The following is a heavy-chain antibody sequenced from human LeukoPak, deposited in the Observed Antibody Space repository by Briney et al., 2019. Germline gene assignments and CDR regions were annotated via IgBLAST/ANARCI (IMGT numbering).Heavy chain of an antibody. CDR3: ARGRDDSSGYFAFDI. D-gene: IGHD3-22*01. V-gene: IGHV4-59*01. CDR2: IYYSGST. J-gene: IGHJ3*02. Sequence: SETLSLTCTVSGGSISSYYWSWIRQPPGKGLEWIGYIYYSGSTNYNPSLKSRVTISVDTSKNQFSLKLSSVTAADTAVYYCARGRDDSSGYFAFDIWGQGTMVTVSS. CDR1: GGSISSYY.